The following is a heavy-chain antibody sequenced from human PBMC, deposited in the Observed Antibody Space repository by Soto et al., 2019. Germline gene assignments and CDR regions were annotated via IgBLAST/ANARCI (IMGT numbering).Heavy chain of an antibody. Sequence: QVQLQESGPGLVKPSQTLSLTCTVSGGSISSGDYYWSWIRQPPGKGLEWIGYIYFSGSTYYSPSLKSRVTXXVXTXXNQFSLKLSSVTAADTAVYYCARVKGVVTLYYFDYWGQGTLVTVSS. CDR3: ARVKGVVTLYYFDY. J-gene: IGHJ4*02. D-gene: IGHD3-3*01. CDR1: GGSISSGDYY. CDR2: IYFSGST. V-gene: IGHV4-30-4*01.